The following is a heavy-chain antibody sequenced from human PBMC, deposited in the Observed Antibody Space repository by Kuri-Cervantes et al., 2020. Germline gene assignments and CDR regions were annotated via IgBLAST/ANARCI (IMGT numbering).Heavy chain of an antibody. V-gene: IGHV3-30*03. Sequence: GGSLRLSCVASRFSFSSYGMHWVRQAPGKGLEWVAVISFDGTHKYYADSVKGRFTVSRDSSKNTLYLHMNSLRAEDTAVYYCARVEVTTNYYYYMDVWGKGTTVTVSS. D-gene: IGHD4-17*01. CDR3: ARVEVTTNYYYYMDV. CDR2: ISFDGTHK. CDR1: RFSFSSYG. J-gene: IGHJ6*03.